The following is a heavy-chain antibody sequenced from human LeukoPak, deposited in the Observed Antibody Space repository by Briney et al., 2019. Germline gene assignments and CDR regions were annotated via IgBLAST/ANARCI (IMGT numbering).Heavy chain of an antibody. CDR1: GFTLRSDL. V-gene: IGHV3-7*01. Sequence: GGSLRLSCAASGFTLRSDLMSWVRQAPGKGLEWVATIKHYLSETNYADSVKGRFTVSRDNPKNSLFLQMNSLRVEDTALYFCAKWDFFGDYFSFDPRGQGTRVTVSS. D-gene: IGHD1-26*01. CDR2: IKHYLSET. CDR3: AKWDFFGDYFSFDP. J-gene: IGHJ5*02.